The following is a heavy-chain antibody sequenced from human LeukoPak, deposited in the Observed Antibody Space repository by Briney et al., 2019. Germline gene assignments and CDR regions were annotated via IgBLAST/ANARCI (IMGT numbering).Heavy chain of an antibody. CDR2: IYPGDSDT. CDR3: ARQNDFRLNY. V-gene: IGHV5-51*01. D-gene: IGHD3-3*01. Sequence: GGSLRLSCKGSGYTFSSYWIGWVRQMPGKGLEWMGIIYPGDSDTRYSPSLQGQVTISVDTSIGTAYLQWSSLKASDTAIYYCARQNDFRLNYWGQGTLVTVSS. J-gene: IGHJ4*02. CDR1: GYTFSSYW.